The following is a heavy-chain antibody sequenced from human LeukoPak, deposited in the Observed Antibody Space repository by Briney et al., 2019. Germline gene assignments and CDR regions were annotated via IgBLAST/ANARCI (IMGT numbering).Heavy chain of an antibody. V-gene: IGHV3-33*01. CDR1: GFTFCSYG. CDR2: IWYNGSNK. D-gene: IGHD2-15*01. J-gene: IGHJ5*02. CDR3: ARGGQRVVAASISVWFDP. Sequence: GRSLRLSCAASGFTFCSYGMHWVRQAPGKGLEWVAVIWYNGSNKYYADSVKGRFTISRDNSKNTLYLQMNSLRAEDTAVYYCARGGQRVVAASISVWFDPWGQGTLVTVSS.